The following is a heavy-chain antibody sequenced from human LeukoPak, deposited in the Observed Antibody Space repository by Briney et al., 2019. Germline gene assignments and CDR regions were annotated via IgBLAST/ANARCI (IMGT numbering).Heavy chain of an antibody. D-gene: IGHD3-10*01. CDR2: ISYDGSNK. CDR1: GFTFGSCA. CDR3: AKDSVWFGGFLIDY. V-gene: IGHV3-30*04. Sequence: GGSLRLSCAASGFTFGSCAMNWVRQAPDKGLEWVAVISYDGSNKYYADSVKGRFTISRDNSKNTLYLQMNSLRAEDAAVYYCAKDSVWFGGFLIDYWGQGTLVTVSS. J-gene: IGHJ4*02.